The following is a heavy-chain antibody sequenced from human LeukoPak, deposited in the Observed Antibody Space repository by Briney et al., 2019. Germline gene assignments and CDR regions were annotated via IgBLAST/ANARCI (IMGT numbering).Heavy chain of an antibody. CDR1: GGSISSYY. D-gene: IGHD6-19*01. CDR3: AREHTYSSGWSRRYFDY. CDR2: IYYSGST. Sequence: KSSETLSLTCTVSGGSISSYYWSWIRQPPGKGLEWIGYIYYSGSTNYNPSLKSRVTISVDTSKNQFSLKLSSVTAADTAVYYCAREHTYSSGWSRRYFDYWGQGTLVTVSS. V-gene: IGHV4-59*01. J-gene: IGHJ4*02.